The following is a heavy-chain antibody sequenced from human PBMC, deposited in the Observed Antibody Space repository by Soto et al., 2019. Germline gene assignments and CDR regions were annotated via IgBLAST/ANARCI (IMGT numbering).Heavy chain of an antibody. Sequence: QVQLVESGGGVVQPGASLRLSCTASGFMFSAYAMLWVRQAPGKGLEWVAAMSYDGTNTYYADSLKGRFTISRDNSKNTLLLQMSSLTADDSAVYYCARDPSPYTSGWYGIDCWGLGTLVTVSS. CDR3: ARDPSPYTSGWYGIDC. CDR2: MSYDGTNT. D-gene: IGHD6-19*01. CDR1: GFMFSAYA. V-gene: IGHV3-30-3*01. J-gene: IGHJ4*01.